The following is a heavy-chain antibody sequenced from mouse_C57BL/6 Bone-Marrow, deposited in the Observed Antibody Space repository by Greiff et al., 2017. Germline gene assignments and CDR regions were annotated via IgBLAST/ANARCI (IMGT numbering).Heavy chain of an antibody. CDR2: ISYDGSN. V-gene: IGHV3-6*01. Sequence: VQLKQSGPGLVKPSQSLSLTCSVTGYSITSGYYWNWIRQFPGNKLEWMGYISYDGSNNYNQSLKNRISITRDTSKNQFFLKLNSVTTEDTATYYCAREGIYDGYYPWYFDVWGTGTTVTVSS. J-gene: IGHJ1*03. D-gene: IGHD2-3*01. CDR3: AREGIYDGYYPWYFDV. CDR1: GYSITSGYY.